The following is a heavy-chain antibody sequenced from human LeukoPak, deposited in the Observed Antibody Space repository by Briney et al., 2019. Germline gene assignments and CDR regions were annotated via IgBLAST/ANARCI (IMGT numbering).Heavy chain of an antibody. V-gene: IGHV1-69*04. CDR2: IIPILGIA. D-gene: IGHD6-19*01. CDR1: GGTFSSYA. J-gene: IGHJ4*02. CDR3: ARVTAVAGTLLDY. Sequence: SVKVSCKASGGTFSSYAISWVRQAPGQGLEWMGRIIPILGIADYAQKFQGRVTITADKSTSTAYMELSSLRSEDTAVYYCARVTAVAGTLLDYWGQGTLVTVSS.